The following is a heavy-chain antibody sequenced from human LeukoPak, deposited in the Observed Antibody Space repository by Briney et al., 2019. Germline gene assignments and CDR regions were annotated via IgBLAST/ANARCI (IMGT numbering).Heavy chain of an antibody. CDR3: ARRGYLENWFDP. J-gene: IGHJ5*02. CDR2: IFYSGST. V-gene: IGHV4-39*07. Sequence: SETLSLTCTVSGGSISTSNYYWGWIRQPPGKGLEWIGNIFYSGSTYYSPSLKSRVTISLDTSRNQFSLKLNSVTAADTAVYYCARRGYLENWFDPWGQGTLVTVSS. D-gene: IGHD3-3*01. CDR1: GGSISTSNYY.